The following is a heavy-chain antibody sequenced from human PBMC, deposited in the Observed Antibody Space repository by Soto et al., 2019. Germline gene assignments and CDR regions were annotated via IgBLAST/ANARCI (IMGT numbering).Heavy chain of an antibody. CDR2: MNPDSGHT. V-gene: IGHV1-8*01. J-gene: IGHJ4*02. Sequence: QVQLVQSGAEVRTPGASVKVSCKASGYTFTSYDINWVRQATGQGPEWMGWMNPDSGHTGYVQKFQGRVTMTRNTAISTAYMELSSVRSEDTAVYCCARSGAGSNVNFDYWGQGTLVTVSA. CDR3: ARSGAGSNVNFDY. D-gene: IGHD2-8*01. CDR1: GYTFTSYD.